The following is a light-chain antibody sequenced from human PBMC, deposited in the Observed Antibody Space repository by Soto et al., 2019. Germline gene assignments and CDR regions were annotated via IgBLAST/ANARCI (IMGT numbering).Light chain of an antibody. CDR2: GAS. J-gene: IGKJ1*01. V-gene: IGKV3D-15*01. CDR3: QQYSIWRT. Sequence: EIVMTQSPATLSLSPWEIATLSCRASQSVSSNLAWYQQKPGQAPRLLIYGASNRATGIPDRFSGSGSGTDFTLTISRLEPEDFGVYYCQQYSIWRTFGQGTKVDI. CDR1: QSVSSN.